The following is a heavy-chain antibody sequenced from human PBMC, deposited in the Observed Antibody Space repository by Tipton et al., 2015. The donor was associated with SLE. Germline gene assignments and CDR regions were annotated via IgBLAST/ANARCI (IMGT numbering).Heavy chain of an antibody. Sequence: TLSLTCAVYGGSFSGYFWNWLRHTPGKGTEWIGEINHSGGTDYNPTLKSRVTISMDTSKNQFSLNLISVTAADTAVYYCARPRYQRGAYYYYYGMDVWGQGTTVTVSS. CDR1: GGSFSGYF. D-gene: IGHD2-2*01. CDR2: INHSGGT. J-gene: IGHJ6*02. CDR3: ARPRYQRGAYYYYYGMDV. V-gene: IGHV4-34*01.